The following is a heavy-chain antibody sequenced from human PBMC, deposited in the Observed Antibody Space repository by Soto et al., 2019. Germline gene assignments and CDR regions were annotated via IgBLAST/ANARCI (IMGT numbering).Heavy chain of an antibody. CDR1: GGSISSYY. J-gene: IGHJ4*02. V-gene: IGHV4-59*01. CDR2: IYYSGST. CDR3: ARSRGGYFDY. D-gene: IGHD3-16*01. Sequence: QVQLQESGPGLVKPSETLSLTCTVSGGSISSYYWSWIRQPPGKGLEWIGYIYYSGSTNYNPSLTSRVTISVDTSKHQSSLQLSSVPAADTAVYYCARSRGGYFDYWGQGTLVTVSS.